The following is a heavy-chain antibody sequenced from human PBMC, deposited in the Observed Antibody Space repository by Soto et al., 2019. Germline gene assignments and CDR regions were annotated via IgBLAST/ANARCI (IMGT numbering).Heavy chain of an antibody. CDR1: GGSFSGYY. V-gene: IGHV4-34*01. D-gene: IGHD2-8*02. CDR2: INHSGST. J-gene: IGHJ4*02. Sequence: QVQLQQWGAGLLKPSETLSLTCAVYGGSFSGYYWTWIRQPPGPGLEWIGEINHSGSTNYNPSLKSRVTISVDTSKNQFSLKLTSVTGADTAVYYCARDKITGLFDYWGQGTLVTVSS. CDR3: ARDKITGLFDY.